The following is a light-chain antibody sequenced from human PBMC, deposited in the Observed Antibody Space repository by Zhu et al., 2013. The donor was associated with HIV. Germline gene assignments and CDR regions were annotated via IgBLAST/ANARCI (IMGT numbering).Light chain of an antibody. Sequence: QSALTQPASVSGSPGQSITISCTGTISDVGGYKYVSWYQHHPGKAPKLMIYEVSNRPPGVSNRFSGSKSGTSASLAISGLQSEDEADYYCAAWDDSLNGLFGGGTKLTVL. J-gene: IGLJ3*02. CDR1: ISDVGGYKY. CDR2: EVS. CDR3: AAWDDSLNGL. V-gene: IGLV2-14*01.